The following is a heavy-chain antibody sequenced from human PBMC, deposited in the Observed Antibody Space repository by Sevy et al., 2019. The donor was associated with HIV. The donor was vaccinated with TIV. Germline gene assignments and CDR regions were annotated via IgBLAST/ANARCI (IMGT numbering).Heavy chain of an antibody. J-gene: IGHJ6*03. D-gene: IGHD2-21*01. CDR3: AKGGGQYDPGEIGYYFYYYNMDV. Sequence: GGSLRLSCAVSGFSFDSYGMTWVRQAPGKGLEWVSGISGSGVSTYYADSVKGRFIISRDNSKNTLYLQMNSLRSEDTAIYYCAKGGGQYDPGEIGYYFYYYNMDVWGKGTTVTVSS. V-gene: IGHV3-23*01. CDR2: ISGSGVST. CDR1: GFSFDSYG.